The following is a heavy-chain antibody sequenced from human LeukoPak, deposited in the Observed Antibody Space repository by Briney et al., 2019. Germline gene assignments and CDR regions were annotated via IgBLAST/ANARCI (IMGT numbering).Heavy chain of an antibody. V-gene: IGHV3-21*01. CDR2: ISSSSSYI. CDR1: GFTFSSYS. D-gene: IGHD3-10*01. J-gene: IGHJ6*02. CDR3: ARDYGPGSDGMDV. Sequence: GRSLRLSCAASGFTFSSYSMNWVRQAPGKGLEWVSSISSSSSYIYYADSVKGRFTISRDNAKNSLYLQMDSLRAEDTAVYYCARDYGPGSDGMDVWGQGTTVTVSS.